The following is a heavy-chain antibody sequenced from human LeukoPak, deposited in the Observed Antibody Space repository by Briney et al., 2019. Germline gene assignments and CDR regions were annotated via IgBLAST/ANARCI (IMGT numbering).Heavy chain of an antibody. D-gene: IGHD5-12*01. V-gene: IGHV4-59*01. J-gene: IGHJ4*02. CDR2: IYYSGST. CDR1: GGSISSYY. Sequence: KPSETLSLTCTVSGGSISSYYLSWIRQPPGKGLEWIGDIYYSGSTNYNPSLKSRVTISVDTSKNQFSLKLSSVAAADTAVYYCARGGIVATIGGGFDYWGQGTLVTVSS. CDR3: ARGGIVATIGGGFDY.